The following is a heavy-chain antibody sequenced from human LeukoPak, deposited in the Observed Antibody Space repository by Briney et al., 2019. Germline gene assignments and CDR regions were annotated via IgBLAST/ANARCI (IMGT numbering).Heavy chain of an antibody. J-gene: IGHJ6*02. Sequence: GGSLRLSSAASGFTFSSYSMNWVRQAPGKGLEWVSYISSSSSTIYYADSVKGRFSISRDNAKNSLYLQMNSLRAEDTAVYYCARDRDPQDYYYYGMDVWGQGTTVTVSS. CDR2: ISSSSSTI. CDR3: ARDRDPQDYYYYGMDV. V-gene: IGHV3-48*01. CDR1: GFTFSSYS.